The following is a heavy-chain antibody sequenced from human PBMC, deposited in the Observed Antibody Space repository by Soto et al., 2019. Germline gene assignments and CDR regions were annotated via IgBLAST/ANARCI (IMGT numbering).Heavy chain of an antibody. CDR2: MNANSGNT. V-gene: IGHV1-8*01. Sequence: QVQLVQSGAEVKKPGASVKVSCKSSGYTFTSYDINWVRQATGQGLEWMGWMNANSGNTGYAQKFQGRVTMTRNTSISTAYMELSSLRSEDTAVYYCATPTMVRGVTNDYYYYYGMDVWGQGTTVTVSS. J-gene: IGHJ6*02. D-gene: IGHD3-10*01. CDR1: GYTFTSYD. CDR3: ATPTMVRGVTNDYYYYYGMDV.